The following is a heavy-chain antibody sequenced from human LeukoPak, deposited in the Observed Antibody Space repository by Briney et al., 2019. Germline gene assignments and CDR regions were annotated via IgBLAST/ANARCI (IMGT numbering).Heavy chain of an antibody. CDR1: GFTFSSYW. CDR3: ARVRATFSPHFDN. V-gene: IGHV3-74*01. CDR2: INSDGSIT. J-gene: IGHJ4*02. Sequence: GESLRLTCAASGFTFSSYWMHWVRQAPAKGLMLVSRINSDGSITTYEDSVKDRFTISRDNAKNTLYLQLHSLRAEDTAVYYCARVRATFSPHFDNWGQGTLVTVSS. D-gene: IGHD5-12*01.